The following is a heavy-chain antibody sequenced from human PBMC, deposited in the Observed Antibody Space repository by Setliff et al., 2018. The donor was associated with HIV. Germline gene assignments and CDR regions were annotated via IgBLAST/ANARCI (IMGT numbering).Heavy chain of an antibody. CDR3: ARRGYSYVERVYYYYMDV. Sequence: PSETLSLTCTVSGGSISSYYWSWIRQPPGKGLEWIGYIDNSGSTNYNPSLKSRVTISVDTSKNQISLKLSSVTAADTAMHYCARRGYSYVERVYYYYMDVWGKGTTVTSP. J-gene: IGHJ6*03. CDR2: IDNSGST. D-gene: IGHD5-18*01. V-gene: IGHV4-4*09. CDR1: GGSISSYY.